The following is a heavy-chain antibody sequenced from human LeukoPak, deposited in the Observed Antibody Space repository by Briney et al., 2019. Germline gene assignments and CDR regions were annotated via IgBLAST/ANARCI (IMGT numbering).Heavy chain of an antibody. D-gene: IGHD6-19*01. V-gene: IGHV3-30*02. CDR2: IRYDGSNK. CDR3: AKDGASSGVGYRSGRPGDI. J-gene: IGHJ3*02. CDR1: GFTFSSYG. Sequence: GGSLRLSCAASGFTFSSYGMHWVRQAPGKGLEWVAFIRYDGSNKYYADSVKGRFTISRDNSKNTLYLQMNSLRTEDTAVYYCAKDGASSGVGYRSGRPGDIWGQGTMVTVSS.